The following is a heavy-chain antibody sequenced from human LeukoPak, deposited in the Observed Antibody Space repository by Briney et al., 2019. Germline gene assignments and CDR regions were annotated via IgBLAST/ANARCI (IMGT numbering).Heavy chain of an antibody. V-gene: IGHV3-53*01. CDR1: GFTVSTNY. J-gene: IGHJ4*02. CDR3: ASHYDYGGSLDY. Sequence: GGSLRLSCAAPGFTVSTNYMSWVRQAPGKGLEWVSVIYTGGSTYYSDSVKGRFTLSRDNSKNTLYLQMKSLRAEDTAVYYCASHYDYGGSLDYWGQGTLVTVSS. CDR2: IYTGGST. D-gene: IGHD4-23*01.